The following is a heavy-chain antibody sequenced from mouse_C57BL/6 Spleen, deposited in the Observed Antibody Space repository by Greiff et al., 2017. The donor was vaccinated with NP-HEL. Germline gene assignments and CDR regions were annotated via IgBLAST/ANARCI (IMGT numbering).Heavy chain of an antibody. J-gene: IGHJ4*01. D-gene: IGHD1-2*01. V-gene: IGHV1-64*01. CDR3: ARSLLRLGAMDY. CDR2: IHPNSGST. Sequence: QVQLQQPGAELVKPGASVKLSCKASGYTFTSYWLHWVKQRPGQGLEWIGMIHPNSGSTNYNEKFKSKATLTVDKSSSTAFMQLSSLTSEDSAVYYCARSLLRLGAMDYWGQGTSVTVSS. CDR1: GYTFTSYW.